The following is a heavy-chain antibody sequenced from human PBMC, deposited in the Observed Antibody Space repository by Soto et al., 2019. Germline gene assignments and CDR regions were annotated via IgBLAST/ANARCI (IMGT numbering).Heavy chain of an antibody. CDR2: IYYSGST. CDR1: GGSISSYY. CDR3: ARGDCSSSSCYSIPDY. V-gene: IGHV4-59*01. J-gene: IGHJ4*02. Sequence: PSEPLSLTCTVSGGSISSYYWSWIRQPPGKGLEWIGYIYYSGSTNYNPSLKSRVTISVDTSKNQFSLKLSSVTAADTAVYYCARGDCSSSSCYSIPDYWGQGTLVTVSS. D-gene: IGHD2-2*01.